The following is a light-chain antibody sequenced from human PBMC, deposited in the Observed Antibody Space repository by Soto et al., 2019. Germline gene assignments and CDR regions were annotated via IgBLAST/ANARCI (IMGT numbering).Light chain of an antibody. CDR1: SNDIGDYHY. V-gene: IGLV2-14*01. Sequence: QSALTQPASVSGSPGQSITIYCTGSSNDIGDYHYVSWYQQHPDKAPKLIIYEVNNRASGVSYRFSGSKSGSTASLTISGLQAEDEADYYCSSYSGSSTLIFGGGTKVTVL. CDR3: SSYSGSSTLI. CDR2: EVN. J-gene: IGLJ2*01.